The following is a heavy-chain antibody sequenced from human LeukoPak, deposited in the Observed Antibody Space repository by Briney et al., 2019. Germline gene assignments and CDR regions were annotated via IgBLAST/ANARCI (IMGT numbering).Heavy chain of an antibody. D-gene: IGHD3-22*01. Sequence: GGSLRLSCAASGFTFSDYYMSWIRQAPGKGLEWVSYISSSGSTIYYADSVKGRFTISRDNAKNSLYLQMNSLRAEDTAVYYCARDFHRRYYDSSGYNAFDIWGQGTMVTVSS. V-gene: IGHV3-11*04. CDR1: GFTFSDYY. CDR3: ARDFHRRYYDSSGYNAFDI. CDR2: ISSSGSTI. J-gene: IGHJ3*02.